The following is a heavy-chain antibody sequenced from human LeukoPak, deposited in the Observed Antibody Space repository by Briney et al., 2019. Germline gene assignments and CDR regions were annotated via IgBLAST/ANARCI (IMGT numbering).Heavy chain of an antibody. Sequence: GGSLRLSCAASGFTFSSYEMNWVRQAPGKGLEWVSAISGSGGSTYYADSVKGRFTISRDNAKNTLYLQMNSLRVEDTAVYYCVCLGLGGLSLDWGQGTLVTVSS. J-gene: IGHJ4*02. CDR2: ISGSGGST. CDR1: GFTFSSYE. D-gene: IGHD3-16*01. CDR3: VCLGLGGLSLD. V-gene: IGHV3-23*01.